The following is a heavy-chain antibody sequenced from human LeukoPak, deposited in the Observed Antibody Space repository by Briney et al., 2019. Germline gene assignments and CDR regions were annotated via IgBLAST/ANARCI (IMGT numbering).Heavy chain of an antibody. CDR2: MYSGGGT. CDR1: GLNVSDNY. Sequence: GGSLRLSCVASGLNVSDNYMNWVRQAPGKRLEWVSVMYSGGGTHYTDSVQGRSTLFRDTSKSSMYLQMNTLRTEDTAVYYCARGVGAYDAFDVWGQGTMVTVSS. D-gene: IGHD1-26*01. J-gene: IGHJ3*01. V-gene: IGHV3-66*02. CDR3: ARGVGAYDAFDV.